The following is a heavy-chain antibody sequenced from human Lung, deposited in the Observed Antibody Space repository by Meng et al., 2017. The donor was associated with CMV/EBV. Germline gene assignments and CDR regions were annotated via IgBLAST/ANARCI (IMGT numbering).Heavy chain of an antibody. Sequence: GGPXRLCCAASGFTFSSYRINWVRQAPGKGLEWVASISSTSAYIYYAAPVEGRFIISRDNAKSSLYLTMDNLAVEDTAVYYCAAGATLDYWGQGTLVTVSS. V-gene: IGHV3-21*01. J-gene: IGHJ4*02. CDR1: GFTFSSYR. CDR3: AAGATLDY. D-gene: IGHD3-10*01. CDR2: ISSTSAYI.